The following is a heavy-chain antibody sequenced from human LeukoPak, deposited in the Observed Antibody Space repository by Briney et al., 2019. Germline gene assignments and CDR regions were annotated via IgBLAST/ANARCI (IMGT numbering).Heavy chain of an antibody. V-gene: IGHV3-23*01. CDR2: ISGGGGST. J-gene: IGHJ4*02. Sequence: GGSLRLSCAASGFTFSSYGMSWVRQAPGKGLEWVSAISGGGGSTYYADSVKGRFTISRDNSKNTLYLQMNSLRAEDTAVYYCATTVTLRYFDYWGQGTLVTVSS. CDR1: GFTFSSYG. CDR3: ATTVTLRYFDY. D-gene: IGHD4-17*01.